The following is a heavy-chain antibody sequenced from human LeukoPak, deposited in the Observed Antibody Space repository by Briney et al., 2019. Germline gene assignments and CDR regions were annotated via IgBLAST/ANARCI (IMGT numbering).Heavy chain of an antibody. V-gene: IGHV4-4*07. CDR3: ARASAYNYIDY. CDR1: GGSFSSFY. D-gene: IGHD1-14*01. Sequence: SETPSLTCAVSGGSFSSFYWSWVRQSAGKGLEWIGRIYSTGSTNYSPSLKSRLTMSVDTSRNQFSLNLSSVTAADTAVYYCARASAYNYIDYWGQGTLVTVSS. CDR2: IYSTGST. J-gene: IGHJ4*02.